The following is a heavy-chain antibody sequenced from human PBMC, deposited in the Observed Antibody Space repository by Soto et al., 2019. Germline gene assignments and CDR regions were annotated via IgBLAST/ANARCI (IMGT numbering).Heavy chain of an antibody. CDR1: GFTFGDYA. CDR2: IRSKAYGGTT. V-gene: IGHV3-49*03. D-gene: IGHD3-22*01. J-gene: IGHJ4*02. Sequence: SLRLSXTASGFTFGDYAMSGFRQAPGKGLEWVGFIRSKAYGGTTEYAASVKGRFTISRDDSKSIAYLQMNSLKTEDTAVYYCTRDWEYYYDSSGYYFDYWGQGTLVTVSS. CDR3: TRDWEYYYDSSGYYFDY.